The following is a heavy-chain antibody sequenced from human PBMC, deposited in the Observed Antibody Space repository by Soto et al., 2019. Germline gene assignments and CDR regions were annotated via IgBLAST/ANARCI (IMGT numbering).Heavy chain of an antibody. CDR3: ASGLVEYSSSWYDY. CDR1: GFTFGSYA. J-gene: IGHJ4*02. CDR2: ISGSGDST. Sequence: GSLRLSCAASGFTFGSYAMSWVRQAPGKGLEWVSVISGSGDSTYYADSVKGRITISRDNAKNTLYLQMNSLRAEDTAVYYCASGLVEYSSSWYDYWGQGTLVTVSS. V-gene: IGHV3-23*01. D-gene: IGHD6-13*01.